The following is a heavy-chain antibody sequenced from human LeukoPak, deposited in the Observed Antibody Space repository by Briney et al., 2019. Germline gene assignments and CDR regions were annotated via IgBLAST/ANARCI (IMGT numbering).Heavy chain of an antibody. D-gene: IGHD6-13*01. J-gene: IGHJ5*02. CDR2: ISYDGSNK. V-gene: IGHV3-30*03. CDR1: GFTFSSYS. Sequence: QSGGSLRLSCAASGFTFSSYSMYWVRQAPGKGLEWVAVISYDGSNKYYADSVKGRFTISRDNSKNTLYLQMNSLRAEDTAVYYCAREDFPLLYSSSWYKGWFDPWGQGTLVTVSS. CDR3: AREDFPLLYSSSWYKGWFDP.